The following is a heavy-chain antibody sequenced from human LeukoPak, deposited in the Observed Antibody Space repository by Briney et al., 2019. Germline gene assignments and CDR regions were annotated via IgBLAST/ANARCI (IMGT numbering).Heavy chain of an antibody. D-gene: IGHD3-22*01. Sequence: GESLRLSCAASEFTFRSYTMNWVRQAPGKGLEWISSISSTSSVIYYADSLKGRFTVSRDNAKNSLYLQMNSLRAEDTAVYYCARQYYYDTSGYDAFDIWGQGTVVTVSS. CDR3: ARQYYYDTSGYDAFDI. CDR2: ISSTSSVI. CDR1: EFTFRSYT. J-gene: IGHJ3*02. V-gene: IGHV3-21*01.